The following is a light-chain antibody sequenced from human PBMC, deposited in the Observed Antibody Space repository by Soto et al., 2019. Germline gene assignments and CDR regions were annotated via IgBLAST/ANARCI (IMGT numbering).Light chain of an antibody. Sequence: QSVLTQPPSVSAAPGQKVTISCSGSTSNIGNNYVSWFQQLPRTAPKLLIYENDKRPSGIPDRFSGSTSGTSATLGITGFQTGDEADYYCGKWDSSLSGYVFATGTKVTVL. V-gene: IGLV1-51*02. CDR3: GKWDSSLSGYV. J-gene: IGLJ1*01. CDR1: TSNIGNNY. CDR2: END.